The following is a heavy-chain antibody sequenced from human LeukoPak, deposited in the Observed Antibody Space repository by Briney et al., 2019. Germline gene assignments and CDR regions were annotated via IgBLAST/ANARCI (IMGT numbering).Heavy chain of an antibody. V-gene: IGHV1-18*04. J-gene: IGHJ4*02. CDR3: ARAGGNTAMAPHPFDY. CDR1: GYIFTRTG. CDR2: ISPYNDNT. D-gene: IGHD5-18*01. Sequence: ASVKVSCKASGYIFTRTGINWVRQAPGQGLEWMGWISPYNDNTKYAQKFQGRVTMTTDTSTTTAYMDLRSLRSDDTAVYYCARAGGNTAMAPHPFDYWGQGTLVTVSS.